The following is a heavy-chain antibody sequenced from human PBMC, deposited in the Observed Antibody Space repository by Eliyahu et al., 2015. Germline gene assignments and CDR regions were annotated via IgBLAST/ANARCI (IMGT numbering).Heavy chain of an antibody. CDR2: ISSSSSYI. J-gene: IGHJ4*02. V-gene: IGHV3-21*01. CDR3: ASDIVVVPAANMVNFDY. D-gene: IGHD2-2*01. CDR1: GFXFSSXS. Sequence: EVQLVESGGGLVKPGGSLRLSCAASGFXFSSXSMNWVRQAPGKGLEWVSSISSSSSYIYYADSVKGRFTISRDNAKNSLYLQMNSLRAEDTAVYYCASDIVVVPAANMVNFDYWGQGTLVTVSS.